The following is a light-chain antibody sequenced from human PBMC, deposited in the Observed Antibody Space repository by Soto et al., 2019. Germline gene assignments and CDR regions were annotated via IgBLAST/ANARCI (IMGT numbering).Light chain of an antibody. J-gene: IGLJ2*01. Sequence: SYELTQPPSVSVSPGQTASITCSGDKLGDKYACWYQRKPGQSPVLVIYQDTKRPSGIPERFSGSSSGNTATLTISGTQAMDEDDYYCQAWDSSTAGVVFGGGTKLTVL. CDR2: QDT. V-gene: IGLV3-1*01. CDR1: KLGDKY. CDR3: QAWDSSTAGVV.